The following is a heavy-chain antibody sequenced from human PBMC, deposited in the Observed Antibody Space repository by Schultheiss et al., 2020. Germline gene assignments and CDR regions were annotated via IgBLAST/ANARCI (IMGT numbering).Heavy chain of an antibody. CDR1: GFSFNDYA. V-gene: IGHV3-9*01. CDR2: INWNSVNV. J-gene: IGHJ6*03. CDR3: AKDMDDGSGYYYMDV. D-gene: IGHD3-10*01. Sequence: SCAASGFSFNDYAMHWVRQAPGKGLEWVSVINWNSVNVGYADFVKGRFTISRDNAKNSLYLQMDSLRAEDTALYYCAKDMDDGSGYYYMDVWGKGTTVTVSS.